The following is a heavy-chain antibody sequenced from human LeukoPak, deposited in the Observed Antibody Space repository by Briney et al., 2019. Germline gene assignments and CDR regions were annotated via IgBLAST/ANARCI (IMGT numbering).Heavy chain of an antibody. Sequence: ASVKVSCKTSGYTFTSYYTHWMRQAPGQGPEWVGMINPNGGGTSSAQKFQGRVTMTRDTSTSTVYMDLSSLRSEDTAIYYCARRGGCISTSCNLDYWGQGILVTVSS. J-gene: IGHJ4*02. D-gene: IGHD2-2*01. V-gene: IGHV1-46*03. CDR3: ARRGGCISTSCNLDY. CDR1: GYTFTSYY. CDR2: INPNGGGT.